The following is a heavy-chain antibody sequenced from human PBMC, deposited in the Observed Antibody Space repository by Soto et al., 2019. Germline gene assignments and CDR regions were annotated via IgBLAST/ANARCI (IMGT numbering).Heavy chain of an antibody. J-gene: IGHJ4*02. D-gene: IGHD3-22*01. CDR1: GYTFTGYG. CDR2: ISAYNGNT. CDR3: ARDTYYDSSGYPRFDY. V-gene: IGHV1-18*01. Sequence: GASVKVSCKASGYTFTGYGISWVRQAPGQGLEWMGWISAYNGNTNYAQKLQGRVTMTTDTSTSTAYMELRSLRSDDTAVYYCARDTYYDSSGYPRFDYWGQGTLVTVSS.